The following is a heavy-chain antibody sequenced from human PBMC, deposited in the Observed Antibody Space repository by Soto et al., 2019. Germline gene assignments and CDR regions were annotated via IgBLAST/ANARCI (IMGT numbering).Heavy chain of an antibody. J-gene: IGHJ6*02. CDR1: GGSFSGYY. CDR3: ARVLTLDV. V-gene: IGHV4-34*01. Sequence: QVQLQQWGAGLLKPSETLSLTCAVYGGSFSGYYWSWIRQPPGKGLEWIGEINHSGSTNYNPSLTSRVTISVDTSKNQFSLKLSSVTAADTAVYYCARVLTLDVWGQGTTVTVSS. CDR2: INHSGST.